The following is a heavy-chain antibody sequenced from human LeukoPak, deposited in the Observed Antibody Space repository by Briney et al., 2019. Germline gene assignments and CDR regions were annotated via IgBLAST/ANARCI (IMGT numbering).Heavy chain of an antibody. CDR1: GGSTRSRSYY. V-gene: IGHV4-39*01. J-gene: IGHJ4*02. Sequence: SETLSLTCTVSGGSTRSRSYYWGWIRQPPGKGLEGIGQIYYRRSTYYNLSLKSRVTISHDTSQHQFTLTLSSLPAPDLLFDYCARQNYDFWSGYCFDYWGQGSLVTVSS. D-gene: IGHD3-3*01. CDR3: ARQNYDFWSGYCFDY. CDR2: IYYRRST.